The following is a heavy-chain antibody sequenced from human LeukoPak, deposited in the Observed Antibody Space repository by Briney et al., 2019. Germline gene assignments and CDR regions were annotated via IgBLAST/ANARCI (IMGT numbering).Heavy chain of an antibody. V-gene: IGHV4-34*01. CDR1: GGSFSGYY. CDR3: ARGGFDFWSGYRNWFDP. J-gene: IGHJ5*02. D-gene: IGHD3-3*01. CDR2: INHSGST. Sequence: PSETLSFTCAAYGGSFSGYYWSWIRQPPGKGLEWIGEINHSGSTNYNPSLKSRVTISVDTSKNQFSLKLSSVTAADTAVYYCARGGFDFWSGYRNWFDPWGQGTLVTVPS.